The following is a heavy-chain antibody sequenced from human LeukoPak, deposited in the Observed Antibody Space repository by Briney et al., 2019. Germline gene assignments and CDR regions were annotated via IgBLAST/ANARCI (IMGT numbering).Heavy chain of an antibody. J-gene: IGHJ3*01. CDR3: ARPAYTAAYDL. V-gene: IGHV3-7*01. D-gene: IGHD3-16*01. Sequence: GGSLRLSCAASGFTFSDYYMSWIRQAPGKGLEWVANMKGDGSEIHYVDSVKGRFTISRDNAKNSLYLQMNSLRAEDTALYYCARPAYTAAYDLWGQGTMVTVSS. CDR1: GFTFSDYY. CDR2: MKGDGSEI.